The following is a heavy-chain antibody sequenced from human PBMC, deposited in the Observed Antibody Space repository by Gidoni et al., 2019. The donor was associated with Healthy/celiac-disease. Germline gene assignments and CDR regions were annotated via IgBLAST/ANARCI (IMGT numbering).Heavy chain of an antibody. D-gene: IGHD5-18*01. Sequence: QLQLQESGSGLVKPSQTLSLTCAVSGGSISSGGYSWSWIRQPPGKGLEWIGYIDHSGGTYYNPSLKSRVTISVDRSKNQFSLKLSSVTAADTAVYYCARGRGYSYGPHDYWGQGTLVTVSS. CDR1: GGSISSGGYS. J-gene: IGHJ4*02. CDR2: IDHSGGT. V-gene: IGHV4-30-2*01. CDR3: ARGRGYSYGPHDY.